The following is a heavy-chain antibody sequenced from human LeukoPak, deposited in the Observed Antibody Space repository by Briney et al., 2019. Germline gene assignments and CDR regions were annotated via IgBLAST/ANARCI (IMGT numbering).Heavy chain of an antibody. CDR2: INHSGST. D-gene: IGHD4-17*01. CDR1: GGSFSGYY. CDR3: ARTHTVTTSCLDY. J-gene: IGHJ4*02. Sequence: SETLSLTCAVYGGSFSGYYWSWIRQPPGKRLEWIWEINHSGSTNYNPSLKSRVTISADTSTNQFSLKLRSVTAADTAVYYCARTHTVTTSCLDYWGQGTLVTVSS. V-gene: IGHV4-34*01.